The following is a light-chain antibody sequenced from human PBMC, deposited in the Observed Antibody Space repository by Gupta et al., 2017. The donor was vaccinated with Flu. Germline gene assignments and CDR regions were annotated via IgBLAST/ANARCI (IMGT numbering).Light chain of an antibody. CDR3: QQDYSTPLT. CDR2: WAS. V-gene: IGKV4-1*01. Sequence: DIVMTQSPDSLAVSLGERATINCKSSQSVLYSSNNKNYLAWYRQKPGQPPELLIYWASTRESGVPDRFTGSGSGTDFTLTISSLQAEDVAAYYCQQDYSTPLTFGQGTKVEIK. CDR1: QSVLYSSNNKNY. J-gene: IGKJ1*01.